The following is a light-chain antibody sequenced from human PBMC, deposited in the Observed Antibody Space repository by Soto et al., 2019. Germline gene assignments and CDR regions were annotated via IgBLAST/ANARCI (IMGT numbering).Light chain of an antibody. V-gene: IGKV1-5*03. CDR3: QQYPSYST. CDR2: KAS. Sequence: DIQMTQSPSTLSASVGDRVTITCRASQSINSWLAWYQQKPGRAPKLLIYKASSLEGGVPSRFSGSRSGTEFTLTISSLQPDDFATYYCQQYPSYSTFGQGTKVEIK. J-gene: IGKJ1*01. CDR1: QSINSW.